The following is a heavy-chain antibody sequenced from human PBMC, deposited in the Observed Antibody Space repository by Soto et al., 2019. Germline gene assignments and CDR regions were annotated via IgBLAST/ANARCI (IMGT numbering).Heavy chain of an antibody. Sequence: EVQLLESGGGLVQPGGSLRLSCAASGFTFSSYAMSWVRQAPGRGLEWVSALSGSGGSTYYADSVKGRFTISRDNSKNTLYLQMNSLRAEDTAVYYCAKSAYYDILTGYYYFDYWGQGTLVTVSS. J-gene: IGHJ4*02. D-gene: IGHD3-9*01. V-gene: IGHV3-23*01. CDR1: GFTFSSYA. CDR2: LSGSGGST. CDR3: AKSAYYDILTGYYYFDY.